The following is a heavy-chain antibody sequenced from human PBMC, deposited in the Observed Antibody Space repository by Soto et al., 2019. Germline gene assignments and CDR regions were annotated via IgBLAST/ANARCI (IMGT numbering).Heavy chain of an antibody. Sequence: PSETLSLTCTVSGGSIGSYYWSWIRQPPGKGREYIGYFFKSGSTNYNPSLRSRVTISVDTSKNQFSLKLSSVTAADTAVYYCARHDGFSSGWIIDYWGHGTLVTVSS. CDR2: FFKSGST. V-gene: IGHV4-59*08. D-gene: IGHD6-19*01. CDR3: ARHDGFSSGWIIDY. CDR1: GGSIGSYY. J-gene: IGHJ4*01.